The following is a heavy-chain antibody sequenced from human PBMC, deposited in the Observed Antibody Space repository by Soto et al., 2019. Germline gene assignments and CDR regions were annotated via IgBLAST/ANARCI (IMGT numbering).Heavy chain of an antibody. CDR1: GGSMSSYY. J-gene: IGHJ3*02. CDR2: IYYSGST. V-gene: IGHV4-59*01. CDR3: ARGRWGSSGAFDI. D-gene: IGHD3-16*01. Sequence: PSETLSLTCTVSGGSMSSYYWSWIRQPPGKGLEWIGYIYYSGSTNYNPSLKSRVTISVDTSKNQFSLKLSSVTAADTAVYYCARGRWGSSGAFDIWGQGTMVTVSS.